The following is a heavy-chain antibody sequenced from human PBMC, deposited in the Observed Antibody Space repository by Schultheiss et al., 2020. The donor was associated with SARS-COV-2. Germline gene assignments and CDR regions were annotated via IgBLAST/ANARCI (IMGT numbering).Heavy chain of an antibody. CDR1: GGSISSSSYY. CDR3: ARSPRGSSSWNHYYYYGMDV. D-gene: IGHD6-13*01. V-gene: IGHV4-39*07. CDR2: INHSGST. J-gene: IGHJ6*02. Sequence: SETLSLTCTVSGGSISSSSYYWGWIRQPPGKGLEWIGEINHSGSTNYNPSLKSRVTISVDTSKNQFSLKLSSVTAADTAVYYCARSPRGSSSWNHYYYYGMDVWGQGTTVTVSS.